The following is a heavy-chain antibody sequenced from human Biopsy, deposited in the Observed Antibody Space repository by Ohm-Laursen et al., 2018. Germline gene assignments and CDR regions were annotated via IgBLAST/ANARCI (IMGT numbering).Heavy chain of an antibody. CDR3: ARGPHSGSHSCFDY. Sequence: SVKVSCKASGYTFTSYDINWVRQATGQGLEWMGWMNPNSGNTDYAQKFQGRVTMTRNTSISTAYMELNSLRSEDTAVYYCARGPHSGSHSCFDYWGRGTLVTVSS. D-gene: IGHD1-26*01. V-gene: IGHV1-8*01. CDR2: MNPNSGNT. CDR1: GYTFTSYD. J-gene: IGHJ4*02.